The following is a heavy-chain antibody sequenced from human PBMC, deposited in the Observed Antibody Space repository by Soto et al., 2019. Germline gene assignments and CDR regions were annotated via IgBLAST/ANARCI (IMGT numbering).Heavy chain of an antibody. CDR3: TRRWELRDYHDGMDL. CDR1: GFTFSGSA. Sequence: EVQLVESGGGLVQPGGSLKLSCAASGFTFSGSAIHWVRQASGKGLEWVGRIRSKGNNYATAYAASVKGRFTITREDSKNTAALQMYSLETEDTAVYYCTRRWELRDYHDGMDLWGQGTTVTVSS. J-gene: IGHJ6*02. CDR2: IRSKGNNYAT. D-gene: IGHD1-26*01. V-gene: IGHV3-73*02.